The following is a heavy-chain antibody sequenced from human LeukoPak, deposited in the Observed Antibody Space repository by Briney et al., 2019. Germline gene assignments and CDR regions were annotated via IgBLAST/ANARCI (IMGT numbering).Heavy chain of an antibody. CDR2: INSDGSST. CDR1: GFTFNSYW. CDR3: ARQYNTGLNY. J-gene: IGHJ4*02. D-gene: IGHD1-1*01. Sequence: GGSLRLSCAASGFTFNSYWMHRVRQAPGKGLFWVSRINSDGSSTNYADSVKGRFTISRDNAKNTLYLQMNTLTDEDASVYHCARQYNTGLNYWGQGTLGTVSS. V-gene: IGHV3-74*01.